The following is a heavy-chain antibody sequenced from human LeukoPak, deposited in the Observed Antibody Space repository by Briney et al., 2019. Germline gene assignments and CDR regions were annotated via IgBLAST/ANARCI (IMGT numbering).Heavy chain of an antibody. CDR3: ATYTSGRGDYYMDV. V-gene: IGHV4-4*02. Sequence: SETLSLTCAVSGDSISNAYWWNWVRQSPGMGLEWIGQIFHSGSTNYNPSLKSRVTISVDKSKNLFSLKLSSVTGADTAVYYCATYTSGRGDYYMDVWGKGTTVTVSS. J-gene: IGHJ6*03. CDR1: GDSISNAYW. CDR2: IFHSGST. D-gene: IGHD6-19*01.